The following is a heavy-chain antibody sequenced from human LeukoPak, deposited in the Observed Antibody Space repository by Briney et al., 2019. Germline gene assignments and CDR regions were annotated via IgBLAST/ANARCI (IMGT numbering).Heavy chain of an antibody. CDR1: GYSFTSYW. CDR2: IYPGDSDT. Sequence: PGESLQISCKGSGYSFTSYWIGWVRQMPGKGLEWMGIIYPGDSDTRYSPSFQGQVTISADKSISTAYLQWSSLKASDTAMYYCARQAVDILTGYYDAFDIWGQGTMVTVSS. CDR3: ARQAVDILTGYYDAFDI. V-gene: IGHV5-51*01. D-gene: IGHD3-9*01. J-gene: IGHJ3*02.